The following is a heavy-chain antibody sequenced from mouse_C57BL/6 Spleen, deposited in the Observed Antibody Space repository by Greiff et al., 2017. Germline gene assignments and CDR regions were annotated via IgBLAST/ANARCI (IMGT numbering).Heavy chain of an antibody. Sequence: VQLQQSGAELVKPGASVKISCKASGYAFSSYWLNWVKQRPGKGLEWIGQIYPGDGDTNYNGKVKGKATLTADKSSSTAYMQPSSLTSEDSAVYFWAREGYYGSSYDYAMDYWGQGTSVTVSS. J-gene: IGHJ4*01. V-gene: IGHV1-80*01. CDR2: IYPGDGDT. CDR3: AREGYYGSSYDYAMDY. D-gene: IGHD1-1*01. CDR1: GYAFSSYW.